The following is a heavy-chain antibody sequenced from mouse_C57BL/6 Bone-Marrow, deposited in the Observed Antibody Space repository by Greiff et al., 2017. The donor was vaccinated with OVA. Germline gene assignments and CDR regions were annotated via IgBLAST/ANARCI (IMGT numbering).Heavy chain of an antibody. Sequence: EVQLQESGPVLVKPGASVKMSCKASGYTFTDYYMNWVKQSHGKSLEWIGVINPYNGGTSYNQKFKGKATLTVDKSSSTAYMELNSLTSEDSAVYYCARHYGSSYVGYWGQGTTLTVSS. J-gene: IGHJ2*01. CDR1: GYTFTDYY. V-gene: IGHV1-19*01. D-gene: IGHD1-1*01. CDR3: ARHYGSSYVGY. CDR2: INPYNGGT.